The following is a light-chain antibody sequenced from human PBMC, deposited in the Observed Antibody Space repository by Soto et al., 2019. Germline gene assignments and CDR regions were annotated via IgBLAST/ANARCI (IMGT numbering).Light chain of an antibody. Sequence: DIVMTQTPLSLSVTPGQPASISCMSSQSLRQSDGKTSLYWYLQKAGQPPQLLIYEVSIRSSGVSEKFTGSGSGTDFTLKLSRVEAEDVGIYYCMQSMQLPLTFGGGNKVELK. J-gene: IGKJ4*01. CDR2: EVS. CDR3: MQSMQLPLT. CDR1: QSLRQSDGKTS. V-gene: IGKV2D-29*01.